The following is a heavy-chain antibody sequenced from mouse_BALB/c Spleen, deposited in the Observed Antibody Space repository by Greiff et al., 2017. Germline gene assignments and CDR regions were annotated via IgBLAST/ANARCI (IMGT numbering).Heavy chain of an antibody. CDR2: IYPGNSDT. J-gene: IGHJ2*01. CDR3: TRSIYGNYFDD. CDR1: GYTFTSYW. D-gene: IGHD2-1*01. Sequence: VQLKQSGTVLARPGASVKMSCKASGYTFTSYWMHWVKQRPGQGLEWIGAIYPGNSDTSYNQKFKGKAKLTAVTSTSTAYMELSSLTNEDSAVYYCTRSIYGNYFDDWGQGTTLTVSS. V-gene: IGHV1-5*01.